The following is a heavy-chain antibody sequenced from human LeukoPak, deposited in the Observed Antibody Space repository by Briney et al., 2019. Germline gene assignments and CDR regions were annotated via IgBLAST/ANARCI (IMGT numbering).Heavy chain of an antibody. J-gene: IGHJ4*02. CDR2: ISGSGLST. V-gene: IGHV3-23*01. CDR3: ASDVRAAAGTSGYY. D-gene: IGHD6-13*01. Sequence: GGSLRLSCADSGFTFSIYAMNWVRQAPGKGLEWVSGISGSGLSTYYADSVKGRFTISRDNSKNTLYLQMNGLRADDTAVYYCASDVRAAAGTSGYYWGQGTLVTVSS. CDR1: GFTFSIYA.